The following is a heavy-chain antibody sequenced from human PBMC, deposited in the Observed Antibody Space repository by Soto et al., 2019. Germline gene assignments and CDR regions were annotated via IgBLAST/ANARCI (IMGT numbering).Heavy chain of an antibody. J-gene: IGHJ5*02. CDR3: ARLSTGTTFVWFDP. CDR1: GGSISSYY. D-gene: IGHD1-7*01. V-gene: IGHV4-59*08. Sequence: SETLSLTCTVSGGSISSYYWSWIRQPPGKGLEWIGYIYYSGSTNYNPPLKSRVTISVDTSKNQFSLKLSSVTAADTAVYYCARLSTGTTFVWFDPWGQGTLVTVSS. CDR2: IYYSGST.